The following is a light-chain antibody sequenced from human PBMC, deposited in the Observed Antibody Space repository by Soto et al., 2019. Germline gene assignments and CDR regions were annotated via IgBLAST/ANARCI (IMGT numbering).Light chain of an antibody. J-gene: IGKJ1*01. CDR3: QQYIDWPPGT. Sequence: EIVVTQSPATLSVSPGERVTLSCRASQSVSSSLAWYQQRPGQAPRLLIYDTSTSAAGISARFSGSGSGTEFSLPISSLQSEDFAVYYCQQYIDWPPGTFGQGTAVEIK. V-gene: IGKV3-15*01. CDR1: QSVSSS. CDR2: DTS.